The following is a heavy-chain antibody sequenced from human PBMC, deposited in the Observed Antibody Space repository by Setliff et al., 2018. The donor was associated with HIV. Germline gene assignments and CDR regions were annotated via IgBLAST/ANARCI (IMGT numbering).Heavy chain of an antibody. J-gene: IGHJ4*02. D-gene: IGHD3-22*01. V-gene: IGHV4-39*07. CDR2: IHHTGRT. CDR3: ARGSSSGTDLAVL. CDR1: GGSISDNKHY. Sequence: SETLSLTCSVSGGSISDNKHYWGWIRQPPGKGLEWIGSIHHTGRTYYNPSLKSRITISLDTSKNQYSLKLTSVTAADTAVYYCARGSSSGTDLAVLWGQGTLVTVSS.